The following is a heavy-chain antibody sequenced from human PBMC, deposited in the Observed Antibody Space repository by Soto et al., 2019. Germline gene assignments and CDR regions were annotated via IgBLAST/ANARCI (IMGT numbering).Heavy chain of an antibody. Sequence: PFLPLSSTYTGSVGSMINCRWCWIRQPQGKGLEWIGSVYYSGSTYYNPSLESRVTISVDKSKNQFSLKLMSLSAADTAVYYCGRLEGLATISYYFDYWGQRALVTVSS. D-gene: IGHD3-9*01. J-gene: IGHJ4*02. V-gene: IGHV4-39*01. CDR1: VGSMINCR. CDR3: GRLEGLATISYYFDY. CDR2: VYYSGST.